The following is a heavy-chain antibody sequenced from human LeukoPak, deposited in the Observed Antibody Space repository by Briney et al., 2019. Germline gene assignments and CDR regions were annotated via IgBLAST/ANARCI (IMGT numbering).Heavy chain of an antibody. J-gene: IGHJ1*01. CDR3: ARERMFGEYFQH. CDR1: GFTFSSYA. V-gene: IGHV3-30-3*01. D-gene: IGHD3-16*01. Sequence: GRSLRLSCVASGFTFSSYAMHWVRQAPGRGLEGVAVISYDGSNKYYADSVKGRFTISRDNSKNTLYLQMNSLRAEDTAVYYCARERMFGEYFQHWGQGTLVTVSS. CDR2: ISYDGSNK.